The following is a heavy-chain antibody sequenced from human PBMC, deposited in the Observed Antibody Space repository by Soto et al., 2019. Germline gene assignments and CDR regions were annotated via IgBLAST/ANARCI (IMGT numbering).Heavy chain of an antibody. CDR3: ARGGVTTIDY. J-gene: IGHJ4*02. V-gene: IGHV3-23*01. D-gene: IGHD2-21*02. Sequence: VQLLESGGGLIQPGGSLRLSCAPSGFTFSGYAMSWVRQAPGKGLEWVSAISATGGSTYYADSVKGRFTISRDNSKNTLYLQMNSLRAEDTALYYCARGGVTTIDYWGQGTLVTVSS. CDR2: ISATGGST. CDR1: GFTFSGYA.